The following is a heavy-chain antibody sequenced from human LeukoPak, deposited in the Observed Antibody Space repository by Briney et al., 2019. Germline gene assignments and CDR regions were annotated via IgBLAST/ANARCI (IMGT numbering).Heavy chain of an antibody. Sequence: GASVKVSCKASGYTFTSYYMHWVRQAPGQGLEWMGIINPSGGSTSYAQKFQGRVTMTRDTSTSTVYMELSSPRSEDTAVYYCARSVEPKTRNYYYYYGMDVWGKGTTVTVSS. J-gene: IGHJ6*04. CDR3: ARSVEPKTRNYYYYYGMDV. D-gene: IGHD2-2*01. CDR1: GYTFTSYY. CDR2: INPSGGST. V-gene: IGHV1-46*01.